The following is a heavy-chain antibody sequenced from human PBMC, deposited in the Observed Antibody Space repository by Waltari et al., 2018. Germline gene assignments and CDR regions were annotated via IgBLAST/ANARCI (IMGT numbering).Heavy chain of an antibody. D-gene: IGHD2-15*01. J-gene: IGHJ6*02. V-gene: IGHV1-69*04. CDR3: AREGYCSGGSCYSRLGYYYYGMDV. Sequence: ISWVRQAPGQGLEWMGRIIPILGIANYAQKFQGRVTITADKSTSTAYMELSSLRSEDTAVYYCAREGYCSGGSCYSRLGYYYYGMDVWGQGTTVTVSS. CDR2: IIPILGIA.